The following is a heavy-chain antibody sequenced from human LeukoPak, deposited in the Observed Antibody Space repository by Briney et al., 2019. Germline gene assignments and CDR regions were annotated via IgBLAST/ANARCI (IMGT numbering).Heavy chain of an antibody. Sequence: PGGSLRLSCAASGFTVSSYWMRWVRQAAGKGMEWVADIKQDGSKKYYVDCLKGRFTISTASAKNSLYLQINSLRAEDTAVYYCARKDPYGLDYWGQGTLVTVSS. CDR3: ARKDPYGLDY. CDR2: IKQDGSKK. V-gene: IGHV3-7*01. CDR1: GFTVSSYW. D-gene: IGHD4-17*01. J-gene: IGHJ4*02.